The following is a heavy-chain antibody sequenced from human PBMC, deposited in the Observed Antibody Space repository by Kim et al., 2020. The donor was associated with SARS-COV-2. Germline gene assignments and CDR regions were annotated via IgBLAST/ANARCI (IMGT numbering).Heavy chain of an antibody. CDR2: INSNGGSR. D-gene: IGHD6-13*01. CDR1: GFTFSSDW. CDR3: DRTTDGYSSGWYQEDY. Sequence: GGSLRLSCAASGFTFSSDWMNWVRQAPGKGLEWVSRINSNGGSRTSADSAKGRVTITIEKDENKQTLYLQRMRAKTTATDVYDRTTDGYSSGWYQEDYWG. V-gene: IGHV3-74*01. J-gene: IGHJ4*01.